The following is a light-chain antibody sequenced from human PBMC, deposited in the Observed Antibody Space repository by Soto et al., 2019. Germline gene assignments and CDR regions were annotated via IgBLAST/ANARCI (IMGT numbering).Light chain of an antibody. CDR3: QQYRGLA. CDR2: GAS. J-gene: IGKJ4*01. V-gene: IGKV3-15*01. CDR1: QSVKSD. Sequence: EIAMTQSPATLSVSPGERATLSCRASQSVKSDLAWYQQKPGHPPRLLIYGASTRATCIPSRFSGSGSGTEFTLTVSRLLSEDFAVYYCQQYRGLAFCGGTKEEIK.